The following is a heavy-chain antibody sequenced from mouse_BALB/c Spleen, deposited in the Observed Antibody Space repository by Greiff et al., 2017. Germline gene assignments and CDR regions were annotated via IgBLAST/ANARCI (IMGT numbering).Heavy chain of an antibody. J-gene: IGHJ2*01. V-gene: IGHV1S137*01. CDR2: ISTYYGDA. CDR1: GYTFTDYA. Sequence: QVQLKESGAELVRPGVSVKISCKGSGYTFTDYAMHWVKQSHAKSLEWIGVISTYYGDASYNQKFKGKATMTVDKSSSTAYMELARLTSEDSAIYYCARGITTDYWGQGTTLTVSS. D-gene: IGHD2-4*01. CDR3: ARGITTDY.